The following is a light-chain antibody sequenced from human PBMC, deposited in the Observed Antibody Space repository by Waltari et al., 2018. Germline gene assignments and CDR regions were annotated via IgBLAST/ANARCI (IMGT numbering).Light chain of an antibody. CDR1: QNIGNN. J-gene: IGKJ4*01. CDR2: YAS. V-gene: IGKV6-21*01. CDR3: HQSDSLPT. Sequence: EVVLTQSPDFQSVTPKEKVTITCRASQNIGNNLHWYHQKPGQSPKPLIKYASQSFSGVPSRFSGSGSGTDFTLTIISLEAEDAATYYCHQSDSLPTFGGGTKVEIK.